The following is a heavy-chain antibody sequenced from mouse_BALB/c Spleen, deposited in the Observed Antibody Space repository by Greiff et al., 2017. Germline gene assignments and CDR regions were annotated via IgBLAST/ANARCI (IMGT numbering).Heavy chain of an antibody. J-gene: IGHJ4*01. D-gene: IGHD2-14*01. CDR3: AREVRRGKNAMDY. V-gene: IGHV1-54*03. Sequence: VQLQQSGAELVRPGTSVKVSCKASGYAFTNYLIEWVKQRPGQGLEWIGVINPGSGGTNYNEKFKGKATLTADKSSSTAYMQLSSLTSDDSAVYFCAREVRRGKNAMDYWGQGTSVTVSS. CDR1: GYAFTNYL. CDR2: INPGSGGT.